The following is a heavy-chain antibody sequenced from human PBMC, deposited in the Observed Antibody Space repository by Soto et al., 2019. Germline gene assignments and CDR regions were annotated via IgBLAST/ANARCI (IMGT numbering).Heavy chain of an antibody. V-gene: IGHV1-8*01. D-gene: IGHD3-22*01. Sequence: QVQLVQSGAEVKKSGASVKVSCKASGYSFTSYDINWVRQATGQGLEWMGWMNPNSGNTGYAQKFQDRVTMTSDTSVNTAYLELSSLRSEDTAVYFCARPPYNYDSSGYVFGMDVWGQGTTVTVSS. CDR3: ARPPYNYDSSGYVFGMDV. CDR2: MNPNSGNT. CDR1: GYSFTSYD. J-gene: IGHJ6*02.